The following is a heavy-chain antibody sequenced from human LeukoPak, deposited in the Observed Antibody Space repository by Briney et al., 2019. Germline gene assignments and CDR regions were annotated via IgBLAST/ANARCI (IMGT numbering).Heavy chain of an antibody. CDR2: ISSSSSYI. CDR1: GFTFSDYG. V-gene: IGHV3-21*01. Sequence: GGSLRLSCAAAGFTFSDYGMNWVRQAPGKGLEWVSSISSSSSYISYADSMKGRFTISRDNAKNSLYLQMNSLRAEDTAVYYCARYSGSSLWFDPWGQGTLVTVSS. J-gene: IGHJ5*02. D-gene: IGHD5-12*01. CDR3: ARYSGSSLWFDP.